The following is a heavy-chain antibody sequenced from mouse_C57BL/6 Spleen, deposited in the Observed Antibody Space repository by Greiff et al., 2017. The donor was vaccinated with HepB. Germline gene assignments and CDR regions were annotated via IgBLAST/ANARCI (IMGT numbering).Heavy chain of an antibody. Sequence: QVQLKESGAELVKPGASVKMSCKASGYTFTSYWITWVKQRPGQGLEWIGDIYPGSGSTNYNEKFKSKATLTVDTSSSTAYMQLSSLTSEDSAVYYCARIYDGYLDYWGQGTTLTVSS. CDR1: GYTFTSYW. J-gene: IGHJ2*01. V-gene: IGHV1-55*01. CDR3: ARIYDGYLDY. CDR2: IYPGSGST. D-gene: IGHD2-3*01.